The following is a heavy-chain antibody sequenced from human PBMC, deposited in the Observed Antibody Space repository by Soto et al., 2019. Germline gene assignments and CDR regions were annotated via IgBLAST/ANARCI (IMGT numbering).Heavy chain of an antibody. CDR1: GFTFSSYG. J-gene: IGHJ4*02. CDR3: ARDGDVNTGFGKDY. Sequence: GGSLRLSCAASGFTFSSYGMHWVRQAPGKGLEWVAFIWHDGGNKFYAESVKGRFTISRDNSKNTLYLQMTSLSAEDTAMYYCARDGDVNTGFGKDYWGQGTLVTVS. V-gene: IGHV3-33*01. CDR2: IWHDGGNK. D-gene: IGHD3-16*01.